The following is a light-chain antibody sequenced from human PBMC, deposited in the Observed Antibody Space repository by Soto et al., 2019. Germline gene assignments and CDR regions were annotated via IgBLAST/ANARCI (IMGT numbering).Light chain of an antibody. J-gene: IGKJ5*01. CDR2: GAS. Sequence: EVVLTQSPATLSLSPGERATLSCRASQSVSSYLAWYQQKPGQAPRLLLYGASSRATGIPDRFSGSGSGTDLTLTISRLETEDFALYYCQHYVERSPITFGQGTRLEIK. CDR1: QSVSSY. V-gene: IGKV3-20*01. CDR3: QHYVERSPIT.